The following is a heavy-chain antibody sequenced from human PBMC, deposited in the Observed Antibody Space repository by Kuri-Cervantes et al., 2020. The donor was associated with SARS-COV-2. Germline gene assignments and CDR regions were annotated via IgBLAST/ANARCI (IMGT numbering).Heavy chain of an antibody. V-gene: IGHV3-7*01. CDR2: IKQDGSEK. J-gene: IGHJ1*01. CDR3: ARGLTTVTTLDFQH. CDR1: GFTFSDYY. D-gene: IGHD4-17*01. Sequence: GESLKISCAASGFTFSDYYMSWVRQAPGKGLEWVANIKQDGSEKYYVDSVKGRFTISRDNAKNSLYLQMNSLRAEDTAVYYCARGLTTVTTLDFQHWGQGTLVTVSS.